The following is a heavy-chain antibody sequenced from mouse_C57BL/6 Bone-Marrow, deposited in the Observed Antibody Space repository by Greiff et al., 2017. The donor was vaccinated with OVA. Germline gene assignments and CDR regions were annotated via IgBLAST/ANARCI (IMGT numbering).Heavy chain of an antibody. CDR1: GYTFTNYW. V-gene: IGHV1-63*01. CDR3: ARKDLGYAMDY. J-gene: IGHJ4*01. Sequence: QVQLQQSGAELVRPGTSVKMSCKASGYTFTNYWIGWAKQRPGHGLEWIGDIYPGGGYTNYNEKFKGKATLTADKSSSTAYMQFSSLTSEDSAIYYCARKDLGYAMDYWGQGTSVTVSS. CDR2: IYPGGGYT.